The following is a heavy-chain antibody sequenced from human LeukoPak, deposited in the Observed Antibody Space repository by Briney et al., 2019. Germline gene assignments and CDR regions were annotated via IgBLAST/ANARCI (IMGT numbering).Heavy chain of an antibody. V-gene: IGHV3-9*01. CDR1: GFTFDDYA. CDR3: AKDGEWQQLVSSYMDV. J-gene: IGHJ6*03. CDR2: ISWNSRSI. D-gene: IGHD6-13*01. Sequence: SGGSLRLSCAASGFTFDDYAMHWVRQAPGKGLEWVSGISWNSRSIGYADSVKGRFTISRDNAKNSLYLQMNSLRAEDTALYYCAKDGEWQQLVSSYMDVWGKGTTVTISS.